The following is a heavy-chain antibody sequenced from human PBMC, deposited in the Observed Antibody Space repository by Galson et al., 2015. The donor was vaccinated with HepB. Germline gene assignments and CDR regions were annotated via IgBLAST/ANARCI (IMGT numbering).Heavy chain of an antibody. Sequence: SLRLSCAASGFTFGDYAMSWVRQAPGKGLEWVGFIRSKAYGGTTEYAASVKGRFTISRDDSKSIAYLQMNSLKTEDTAVYYCSLLWFGELSENYGMDVWGQGTTATVSS. D-gene: IGHD3-10*01. J-gene: IGHJ6*02. CDR3: SLLWFGELSENYGMDV. CDR1: GFTFGDYA. CDR2: IRSKAYGGTT. V-gene: IGHV3-49*04.